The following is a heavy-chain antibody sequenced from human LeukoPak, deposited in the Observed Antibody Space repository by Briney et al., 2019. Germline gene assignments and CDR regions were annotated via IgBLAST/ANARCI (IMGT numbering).Heavy chain of an antibody. CDR2: IKQDGSDK. D-gene: IGHD3-10*01. CDR1: GCSLSKYW. V-gene: IGHV3-7*01. Sequence: GGSRRLSCAASGCSLSKYWMSWVRQAPGKGLEGVANIKQDGSDKYYFDSVMPPFTISKHNPKNSVYLQMNSLSPEDTAIYYCAWYGVTHGLDVWGQGTTVTVSS. J-gene: IGHJ6*02. CDR3: AWYGVTHGLDV.